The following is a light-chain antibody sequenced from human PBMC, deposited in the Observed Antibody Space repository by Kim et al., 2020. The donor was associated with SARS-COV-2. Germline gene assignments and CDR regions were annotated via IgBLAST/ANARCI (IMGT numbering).Light chain of an antibody. CDR2: YDS. Sequence: SYELTQPPSVSVAPGKTARITCGGNNIGSKSVHWYQQKPGQAPVLVIYYDSDRPSGIPERFSGSNSGNTATLTISRVEAGDEADYYCQVWDSISDVVFGGGTQLTVL. J-gene: IGLJ2*01. V-gene: IGLV3-21*04. CDR1: NIGSKS. CDR3: QVWDSISDVV.